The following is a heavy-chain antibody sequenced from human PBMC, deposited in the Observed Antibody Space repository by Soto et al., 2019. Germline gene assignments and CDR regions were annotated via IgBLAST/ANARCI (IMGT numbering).Heavy chain of an antibody. D-gene: IGHD1-26*01. CDR3: ASCMFRGSYYSLFDY. J-gene: IGHJ4*02. V-gene: IGHV1-46*01. CDR1: EYTFTNYY. CDR2: INPNGGST. Sequence: ASVKVSCKASEYTFTNYYMHWVRQAPGQGLEWMGIINPNGGSTNYAQKFQGRVTMTRDTSTSTVYIELSSLRSEDTAVYYCASCMFRGSYYSLFDYWGQGTLVTVSP.